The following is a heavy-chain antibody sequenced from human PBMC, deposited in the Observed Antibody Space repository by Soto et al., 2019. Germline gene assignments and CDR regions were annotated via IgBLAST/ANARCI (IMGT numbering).Heavy chain of an antibody. J-gene: IGHJ6*02. D-gene: IGHD3-10*01. Sequence: QVQLQESGPGLVKPSETLSLLCFVSGEAVGSGQSYWNWIRQAPGKGLEWIGHTSVTGAMKYSASLKIRVTMSVDTSKSQISLPLTSVTAADSATYFCSIGRADSAGSSLGRRMDVWGQGTTVTVAS. CDR2: TSVTGAM. V-gene: IGHV4-61*01. CDR1: GEAVGSGQSY. CDR3: SIGRADSAGSSLGRRMDV.